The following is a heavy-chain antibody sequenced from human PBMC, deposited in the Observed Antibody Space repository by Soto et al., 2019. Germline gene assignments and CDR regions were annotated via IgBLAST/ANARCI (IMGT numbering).Heavy chain of an antibody. D-gene: IGHD3-22*01. J-gene: IGHJ6*02. CDR1: GFTFSSYW. CDR3: ARETDSSGYYPYYYGMDV. CDR2: IKQDGSEK. Sequence: GGSLRLSCAASGFTFSSYWMSWVRQAPGKGLEWVANIKQDGSEKYFVDSVKGRFTISRDNAKNSFYLQMNSLRAEDTAVYYCARETDSSGYYPYYYGMDVWGQGTTVTVSS. V-gene: IGHV3-7*05.